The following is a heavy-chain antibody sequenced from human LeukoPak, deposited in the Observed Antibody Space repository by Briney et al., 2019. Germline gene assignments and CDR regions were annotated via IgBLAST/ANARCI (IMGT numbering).Heavy chain of an antibody. J-gene: IGHJ3*02. CDR3: ARARKLHDGFEI. CDR2: VYEDGKS. D-gene: IGHD1-14*01. CDR1: GGSIRSSSYY. Sequence: SETLSLTCTVSGGSIRSSSYYWAWIRQPPGKGLEWIGSVYEDGKSHFNPSLTSPVSISVDTSKNQFYLKVTSVTAADTAVYYCARARKLHDGFEIWGQGTLVSVSS. V-gene: IGHV4-39*01.